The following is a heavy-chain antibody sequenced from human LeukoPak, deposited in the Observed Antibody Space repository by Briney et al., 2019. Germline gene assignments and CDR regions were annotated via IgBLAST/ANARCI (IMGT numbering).Heavy chain of an antibody. CDR3: ARGGNRFGGFYFDY. J-gene: IGHJ4*02. V-gene: IGHV4-34*09. Sequence: LRLSCAASGFTVSSNYMSWVRQAPGKGLESIGFIHHSGRSRHNPSLKDRVAISVDTSRKQFALKLSSVTAADTAMYYCARGGNRFGGFYFDYWGQGIQVIVSS. D-gene: IGHD3-10*01. CDR1: GFTVSSNY. CDR2: IHHSGRS.